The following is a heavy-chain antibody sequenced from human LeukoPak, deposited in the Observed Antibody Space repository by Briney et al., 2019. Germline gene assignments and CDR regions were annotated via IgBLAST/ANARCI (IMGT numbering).Heavy chain of an antibody. Sequence: KSSETLSLTCTVSGGSISSSSYYWGWIRQPPGKGLEWIGSIYYSGSTYYNPSLKSRATISVDTSKNQFSLKLTSVTAADTAVYYCARVARQSSSSWYYFDYWGQGTLVTVSS. CDR1: GGSISSSSYY. J-gene: IGHJ4*02. V-gene: IGHV4-39*07. D-gene: IGHD6-13*01. CDR2: IYYSGST. CDR3: ARVARQSSSSWYYFDY.